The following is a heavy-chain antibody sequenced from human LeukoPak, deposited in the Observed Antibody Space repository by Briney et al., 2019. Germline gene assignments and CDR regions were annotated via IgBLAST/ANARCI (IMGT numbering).Heavy chain of an antibody. Sequence: GGSLRLSCAASGFTFSSYSMNWVRQAPGKGLEWASSISSSSSYIYYADSVKGRFTISRDNAKNSLYLQMNSLRAEDTAVYYCARDGDYDSSGNDYWGQGTLVTVSS. V-gene: IGHV3-21*01. CDR2: ISSSSSYI. J-gene: IGHJ4*02. CDR1: GFTFSSYS. D-gene: IGHD3-22*01. CDR3: ARDGDYDSSGNDY.